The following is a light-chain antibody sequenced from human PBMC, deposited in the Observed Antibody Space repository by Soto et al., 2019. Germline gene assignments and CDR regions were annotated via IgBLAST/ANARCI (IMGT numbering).Light chain of an antibody. CDR1: IGVVLIFSL. J-gene: IGLJ1*01. V-gene: IGLV2-23*01. CDR3: CLYIGATTYV. CDR2: QGH. Sequence: QSVLAQPASVSWSPGHSITISFTGTIGVVLIFSLVSWYQQHPVKATKVMISQGHRRPSGVPDRFSGSTSVNSASLTISGLQADDEADYYCCLYIGATTYVFGTGTKVT.